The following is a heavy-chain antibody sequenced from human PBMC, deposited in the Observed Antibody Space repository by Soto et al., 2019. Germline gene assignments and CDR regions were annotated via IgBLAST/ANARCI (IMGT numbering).Heavy chain of an antibody. Sequence: ASVTVSCKASGYTISSYGISWVRQAPGQGLEWMGWISAYNGYTNYAQNLQGRVTMTTDTSTSTAYMELRSLRSDDTAVYYCARGGDYNWFDPWGQGTLVTVSS. J-gene: IGHJ5*02. V-gene: IGHV1-18*01. CDR3: ARGGDYNWFDP. D-gene: IGHD2-21*02. CDR1: GYTISSYG. CDR2: ISAYNGYT.